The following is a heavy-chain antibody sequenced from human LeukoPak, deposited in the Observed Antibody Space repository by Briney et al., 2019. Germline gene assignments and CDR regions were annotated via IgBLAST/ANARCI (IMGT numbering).Heavy chain of an antibody. J-gene: IGHJ4*02. D-gene: IGHD6-19*01. CDR1: GGSMSSYY. V-gene: IGHV4-59*12. CDR3: ARDTLRTGIAVASFDY. CDR2: IYYSGST. Sequence: SETLSLTCTVSGGSMSSYYWSWIRQPPGKGLEWIGYIYYSGSTNYNPSLKSRVTISVDTSKNQFTLKLSSVTAADTAVYYCARDTLRTGIAVASFDYWGQGTLVTVSS.